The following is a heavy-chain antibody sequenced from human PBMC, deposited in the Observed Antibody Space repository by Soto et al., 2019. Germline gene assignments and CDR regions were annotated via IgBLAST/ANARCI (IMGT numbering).Heavy chain of an antibody. V-gene: IGHV3-7*03. CDR3: ARDREVLEWSIEDY. CDR2: IKHDGSEK. CDR1: GFTFSNYW. D-gene: IGHD3-3*01. J-gene: IGHJ4*02. Sequence: PGGSLRLSCAASGFTFSNYWMNWVRQAPGNGLEWVANIKHDGSEKYYVDSVKGRFTISRDNAKNSLYLQMNSLRAEDTAVYYCARDREVLEWSIEDYWGQGILVTVSS.